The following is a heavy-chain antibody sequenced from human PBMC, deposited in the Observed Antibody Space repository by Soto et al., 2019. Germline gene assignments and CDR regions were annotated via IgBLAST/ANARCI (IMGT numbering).Heavy chain of an antibody. CDR2: IYWNDDK. CDR1: GFSLSTSGVG. D-gene: IGHD6-19*01. Sequence: SGPTLVNPTQTLTLTCTFSGFSLSTSGVGVGWIRQPPGKALEWLALIYWNDDKRYSPSLKSRLTITKDTSKNQVVLTMTNMDPVDTATYYCAHRRSQWLLDYFDYWGQGTLVTVSS. V-gene: IGHV2-5*01. CDR3: AHRRSQWLLDYFDY. J-gene: IGHJ4*02.